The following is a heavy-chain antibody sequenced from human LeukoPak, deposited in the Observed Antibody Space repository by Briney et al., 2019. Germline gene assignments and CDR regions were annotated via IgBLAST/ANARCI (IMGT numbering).Heavy chain of an antibody. Sequence: ASVKVSCKASGYTFTGNHMHWVRQAPGQGLEWMGWINPNSGGTNYAQKFQGRVIMTRDTSISTAYMEQSRLGSDDTAVYYCARGGSTDSIHSCGGNCYFLDYWGQGTLVTVSS. J-gene: IGHJ4*02. D-gene: IGHD2-21*02. CDR3: ARGGSTDSIHSCGGNCYFLDY. V-gene: IGHV1-2*02. CDR1: GYTFTGNH. CDR2: INPNSGGT.